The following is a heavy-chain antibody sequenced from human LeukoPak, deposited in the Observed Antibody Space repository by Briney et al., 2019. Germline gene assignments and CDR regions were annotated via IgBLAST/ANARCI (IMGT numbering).Heavy chain of an antibody. D-gene: IGHD3-10*01. CDR2: ISGSGGST. CDR1: GFTFSSYA. CDR3: AKDRAGLLWFGEMSCWFDP. J-gene: IGHJ5*02. V-gene: IGHV3-23*01. Sequence: GGSLRLSCAASGFTFSSYAMSWVRQAPGKGLEWVSAISGSGGSTYYADSVKGRFTISRDNSKNTLYLQMNSLRAEDTAVYYCAKDRAGLLWFGEMSCWFDPWGQGTLVTVSS.